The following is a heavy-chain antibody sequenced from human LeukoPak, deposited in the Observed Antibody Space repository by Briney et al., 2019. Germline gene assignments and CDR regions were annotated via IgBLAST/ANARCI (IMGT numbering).Heavy chain of an antibody. CDR1: GGSIGRSSYS. V-gene: IGHV4-39*07. CDR2: IYYSGST. J-gene: IGHJ4*02. Sequence: SETLSLTCTVSGGSIGRSSYSWGWIRQPPGKGLEWIGSIYYSGSTFYNPSLKSRVTVSVDTPKNQFSLRLSSVTAADTAVYYCTGEMAGTIVDYWGQGTLVTVSS. CDR3: TGEMAGTIVDY. D-gene: IGHD1-7*01.